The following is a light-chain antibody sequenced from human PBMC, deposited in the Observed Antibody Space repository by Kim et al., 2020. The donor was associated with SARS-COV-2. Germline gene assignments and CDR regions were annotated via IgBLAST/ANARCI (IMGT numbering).Light chain of an antibody. J-gene: IGKJ2*01. CDR3: QQYDNPPFT. CDR2: DAS. Sequence: STSVRDRVTLHCQASLDIRNYLNWYQQKPGKAPKFLIYDASNLEAGVPSRFSGSGAGSHFTFTISSLQPEDIATYYCQQYDNPPFTFGQGTKLEI. V-gene: IGKV1-33*01. CDR1: LDIRNY.